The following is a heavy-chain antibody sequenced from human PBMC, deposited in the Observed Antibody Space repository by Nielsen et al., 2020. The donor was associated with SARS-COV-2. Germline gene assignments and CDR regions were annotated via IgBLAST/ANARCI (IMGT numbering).Heavy chain of an antibody. CDR3: AKGGSSGWYEDYFDY. D-gene: IGHD6-19*01. CDR1: GFTFSSYA. Sequence: GGSLRLSCAASGFTFSSYAMSWVRQAPGKGLEWVSAISGSGGSTYYADSVKGRFTISRDNSKNTLYLQMNSLRAEDTAVYYCAKGGSSGWYEDYFDYWGQGTLVTVSS. CDR2: ISGSGGST. J-gene: IGHJ4*02. V-gene: IGHV3-23*01.